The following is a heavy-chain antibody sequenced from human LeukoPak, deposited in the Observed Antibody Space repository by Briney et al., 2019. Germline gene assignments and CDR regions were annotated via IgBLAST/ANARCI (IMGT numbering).Heavy chain of an antibody. CDR2: ISSSGSTI. D-gene: IGHD6-19*01. CDR1: GFTFSSYE. Sequence: GGSLRLSCAASGFTFSSYEMNWVRQAPGKGLEWVSYISSSGSTIYYADSVKGRFTISRDNAKNSLYLQMNSLRAEDTAVYYCARDLGSIAVAGFDAFDIWDQGTMVTVSS. CDR3: ARDLGSIAVAGFDAFDI. J-gene: IGHJ3*02. V-gene: IGHV3-48*03.